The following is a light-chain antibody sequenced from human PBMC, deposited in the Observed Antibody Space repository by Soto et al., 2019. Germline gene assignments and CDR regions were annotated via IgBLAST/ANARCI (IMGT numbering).Light chain of an antibody. J-gene: IGKJ1*01. Sequence: EIVLTQSPGTLSLSPGERATLSCRASQSVSSSYLAWYQQKPGQAPRLLIYGASSRATGIPDRFSGSGSGTDFTLTISRQEPEDFAVYYCQQDGSSPAFGQGTKVEIK. CDR2: GAS. CDR1: QSVSSSY. CDR3: QQDGSSPA. V-gene: IGKV3-20*01.